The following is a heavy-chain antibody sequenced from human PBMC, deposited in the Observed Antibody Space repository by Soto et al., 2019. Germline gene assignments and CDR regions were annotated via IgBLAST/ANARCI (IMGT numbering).Heavy chain of an antibody. CDR1: GFAFSSYW. J-gene: IGHJ4*02. Sequence: GGSLRLSCAASGFAFSSYWMHWVRQAPGKGLVWVSRINSDGSDTGYADSVKGRFIISRDNAKSTLFLQMHNLRAEDTALYYCARDPTTGLDYWVQGTLVTVSS. D-gene: IGHD1-1*01. CDR2: INSDGSDT. V-gene: IGHV3-74*01. CDR3: ARDPTTGLDY.